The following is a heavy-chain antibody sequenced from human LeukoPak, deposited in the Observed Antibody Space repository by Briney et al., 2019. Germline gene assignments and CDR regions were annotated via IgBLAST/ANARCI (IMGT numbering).Heavy chain of an antibody. D-gene: IGHD6-13*01. CDR3: AKVRLSSSWYVFDY. CDR2: IRYDGRNK. CDR1: GFTFSSYG. J-gene: IGHJ4*02. Sequence: GGSLRLFCAASGFTFSSYGMHWVRQAPGKGLEWVAFIRYDGRNKYYADSVKCRFTISRDNSKNTLYLQMNSLRAEDTAVYYCAKVRLSSSWYVFDYWGQGTLVTVSS. V-gene: IGHV3-30*02.